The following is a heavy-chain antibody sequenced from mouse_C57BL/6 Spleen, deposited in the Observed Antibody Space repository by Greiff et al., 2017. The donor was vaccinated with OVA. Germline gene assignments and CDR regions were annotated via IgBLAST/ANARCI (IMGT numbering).Heavy chain of an antibody. J-gene: IGHJ2*01. CDR1: GFTFSSYT. D-gene: IGHD2-12*01. Sequence: EVMLVESGGGLVKPGGSLKLSCAASGFTFSSYTMSWVRQTPEKRLEWVATISGGGGNTYYPDSVKGRFTISRDNAKNTLYLQMSSLRSEDTALYYCARQKDYTLDYWGKGTTLTVSS. CDR3: ARQKDYTLDY. CDR2: ISGGGGNT. V-gene: IGHV5-9*01.